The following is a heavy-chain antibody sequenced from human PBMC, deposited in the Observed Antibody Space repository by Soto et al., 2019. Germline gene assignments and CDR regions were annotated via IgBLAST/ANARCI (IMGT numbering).Heavy chain of an antibody. V-gene: IGHV3-48*03. Sequence: VQLVESGGGLVQPGGSLRLSCAASGFTFSSYEMNWVRQAPGKGLEWVSYISSSGSTIYYADSVKGRFTISRDNAKNSLYLQMNSLRAEDTAVYYCARKEAYYYDSSGYYDYWGQGTLVTVSS. D-gene: IGHD3-22*01. J-gene: IGHJ4*02. CDR2: ISSSGSTI. CDR1: GFTFSSYE. CDR3: ARKEAYYYDSSGYYDY.